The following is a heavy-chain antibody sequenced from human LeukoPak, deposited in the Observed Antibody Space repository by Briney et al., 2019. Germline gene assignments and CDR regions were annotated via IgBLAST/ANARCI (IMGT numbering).Heavy chain of an antibody. CDR1: GYTFTNYW. D-gene: IGHD1-1*01. CDR2: IYPGDSDT. J-gene: IGHJ4*02. CDR3: ARDLDSFFDY. V-gene: IGHV5-51*01. Sequence: PGESLKISCKASGYTFTNYWIGWVRQMPGKGLEWMGIIYPGDSDTRYSPSFQGQVTISADKSISTAYLQWSSLKASDTAMYYCARDLDSFFDYWGQGTLVTVSS.